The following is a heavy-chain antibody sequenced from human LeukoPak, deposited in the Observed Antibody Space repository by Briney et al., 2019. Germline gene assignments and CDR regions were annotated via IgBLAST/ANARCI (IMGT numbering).Heavy chain of an antibody. Sequence: PSETLSLTCTVSGGSISSSSYYWGWIRQPPGKGLEWIGEINHSGSTNYNPSLKSRVTISVDTSKNQFSLKLSSVTAADTAVYYCARDRLTTYYDFWSGSPEARFEIWGQGTMVTVSS. CDR3: ARDRLTTYYDFWSGSPEARFEI. CDR1: GGSISSSSYY. V-gene: IGHV4-39*07. CDR2: INHSGST. D-gene: IGHD3-3*01. J-gene: IGHJ3*02.